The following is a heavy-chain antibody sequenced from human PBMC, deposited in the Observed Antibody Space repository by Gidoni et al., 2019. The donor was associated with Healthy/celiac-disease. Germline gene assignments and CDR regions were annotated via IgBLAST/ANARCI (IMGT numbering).Heavy chain of an antibody. Sequence: QVQLQESGPGLVKPSETLSLPCTVSGGSISSYYWSWIRQPAGKGLEWIGRIYTSGSTNYNPSLKSRVTMSVDTSKNQFSLKLSSVTAADTAVYYCARADSSGYYYLWYFDLWGRGTLVTVSS. V-gene: IGHV4-4*07. CDR3: ARADSSGYYYLWYFDL. CDR2: IYTSGST. D-gene: IGHD3-22*01. CDR1: GGSISSYY. J-gene: IGHJ2*01.